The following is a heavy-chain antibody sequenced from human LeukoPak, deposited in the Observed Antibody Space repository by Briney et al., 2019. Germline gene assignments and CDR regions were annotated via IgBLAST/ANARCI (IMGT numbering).Heavy chain of an antibody. CDR2: IWYDGSNK. Sequence: GGSLRLSCAASGFTFSSYGMHWVRRAPGKGLEWVAVIWYDGSNKYYADSVKGRFTISRDNSKNTLYLQMNSLRAEDTAVYYCAREGYYDSSGYNTGIYFDHWGQGTLVTVSS. D-gene: IGHD3-22*01. CDR1: GFTFSSYG. J-gene: IGHJ4*02. CDR3: AREGYYDSSGYNTGIYFDH. V-gene: IGHV3-33*01.